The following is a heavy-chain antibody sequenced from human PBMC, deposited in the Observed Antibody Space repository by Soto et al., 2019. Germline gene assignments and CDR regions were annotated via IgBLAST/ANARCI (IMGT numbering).Heavy chain of an antibody. J-gene: IGHJ2*01. Sequence: PSETLSLTCAFYGGTFSGYYWSWIRQPPGKGLEWIGEINHSGSTNYNPSLKSRVTISVDTSKNQFSLKLSSVTAADTAVYYCARRRSSSWFWYFDLWGRGTLVTVSS. CDR1: GGTFSGYY. V-gene: IGHV4-34*01. CDR2: INHSGST. CDR3: ARRRSSSWFWYFDL. D-gene: IGHD6-13*01.